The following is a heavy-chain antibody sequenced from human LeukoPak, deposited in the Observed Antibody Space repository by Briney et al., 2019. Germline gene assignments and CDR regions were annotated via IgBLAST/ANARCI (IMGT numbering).Heavy chain of an antibody. D-gene: IGHD2-21*01. Sequence: SETLSLTCAVYGGSFSGYYWSWIRQPLGKGLEWIGYIYYSGSTYYNPSLKSRVTISVDTSENQFSLKLSSVTAADTAVYYCARDVDNDAFDIWGQGTMVTVSS. V-gene: IGHV4-34*09. CDR2: IYYSGST. J-gene: IGHJ3*02. CDR3: ARDVDNDAFDI. CDR1: GGSFSGYY.